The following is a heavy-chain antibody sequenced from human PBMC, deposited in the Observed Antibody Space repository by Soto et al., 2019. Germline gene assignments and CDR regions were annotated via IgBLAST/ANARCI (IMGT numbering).Heavy chain of an antibody. CDR1: GGSISSSSYY. CDR2: IYYSGST. V-gene: IGHV4-39*01. D-gene: IGHD3-3*01. Sequence: PSETLPLTCTVSGGSISSSSYYWGWIRQPPGKGLEWIGSIYYSGSTYYNPSLKSRVTISVDTSKNQFSLKLSSVTAADTAVYYCARPTYYDFWSGFSHYYYYHMDVWGKGTKVTGSS. J-gene: IGHJ6*03. CDR3: ARPTYYDFWSGFSHYYYYHMDV.